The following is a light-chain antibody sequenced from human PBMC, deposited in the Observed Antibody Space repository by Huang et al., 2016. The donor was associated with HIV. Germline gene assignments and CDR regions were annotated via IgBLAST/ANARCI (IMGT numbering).Light chain of an antibody. CDR1: QSVNSY. CDR2: DAS. Sequence: ETVLTQSPATLSLSPGERATLSCRASQSVNSYLAWYQQKPGQTPRLLIYDASNRATGIPARFSGSGSGTDFTLTSSSLEPEDFAVYYCQQRKYWPPLTFGQGTRLEIK. CDR3: QQRKYWPPLT. J-gene: IGKJ5*01. V-gene: IGKV3-11*01.